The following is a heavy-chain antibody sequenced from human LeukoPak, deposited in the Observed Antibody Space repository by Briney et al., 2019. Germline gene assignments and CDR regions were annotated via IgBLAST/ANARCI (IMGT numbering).Heavy chain of an antibody. J-gene: IGHJ4*02. CDR2: IKSKADAETT. CDR3: AADYVGGNYPIDY. Sequence: GGSLRLSCAASGFTFSQAWMSWVRQATGKGLEWVGRIKSKADAETTDYAAPVKGRFTISRDDSENTLYLQMNSLRTEDTALYYCAADYVGGNYPIDYWGQGTLVTVSS. V-gene: IGHV3-15*01. CDR1: GFTFSQAW. D-gene: IGHD4-23*01.